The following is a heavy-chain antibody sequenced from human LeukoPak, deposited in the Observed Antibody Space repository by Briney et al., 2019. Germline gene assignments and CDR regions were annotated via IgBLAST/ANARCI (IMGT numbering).Heavy chain of an antibody. CDR1: GFTFSNYW. CDR2: IKEDGSEK. V-gene: IGHV3-7*01. CDR3: ARVRGCTSCPES. J-gene: IGHJ5*02. D-gene: IGHD2-2*01. Sequence: GGSLRLSCAASGFTFSNYWMSWVRQAPGKGLEWVANIKEDGSEKYYVDSVKGRFTISRDNAKNSLYLQMNSLRVEDTAVFYCARVRGCTSCPESWGQGTLVTVSS.